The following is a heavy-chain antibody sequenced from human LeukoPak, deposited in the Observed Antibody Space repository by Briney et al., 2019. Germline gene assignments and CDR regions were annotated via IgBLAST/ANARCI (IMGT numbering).Heavy chain of an antibody. Sequence: KPSETLSLTCAVYGGSFSGYYWSWIRQPPGKGLEWIGEINHSGSTNYNPSLKSRVTISVDTSKNQFSLKLSSVTAADTAVYYCARHVFARGSGSYYTFDYWGQGTLVTVSS. V-gene: IGHV4-34*01. CDR3: ARHVFARGSGSYYTFDY. CDR1: GGSFSGYY. D-gene: IGHD3-10*01. CDR2: INHSGST. J-gene: IGHJ4*02.